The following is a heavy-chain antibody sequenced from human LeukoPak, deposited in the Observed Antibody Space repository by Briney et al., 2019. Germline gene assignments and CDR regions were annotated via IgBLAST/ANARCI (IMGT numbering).Heavy chain of an antibody. D-gene: IGHD6-13*01. CDR1: GGSFSGYY. CDR2: INHSGST. Sequence: SETLSLTCAVYGGSFSGYYWSWIRQPPGEGLEWIGEINHSGSTNYNPSLKSRVTMSVDTSKNQFSLKLSSVTAADTAVYYCARERDSSSWYWFDPWGQGTLVTVSS. J-gene: IGHJ5*02. CDR3: ARERDSSSWYWFDP. V-gene: IGHV4-34*01.